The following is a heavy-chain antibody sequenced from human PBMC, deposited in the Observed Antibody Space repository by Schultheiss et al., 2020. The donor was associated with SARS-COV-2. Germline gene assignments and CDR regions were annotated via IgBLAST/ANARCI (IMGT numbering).Heavy chain of an antibody. J-gene: IGHJ6*03. CDR3: ARGGSSNQPLQYYYYMDV. Sequence: SETLSLTCTVSGGSISSSSYYWSWIRQPPGKGLEWIGEIYHSGSTNYNPSLKSRVTISVDKSKNQFSLRLTSVTAADTAVYYCARGGSSNQPLQYYYYMDVWGKGTPVTVSS. D-gene: IGHD4-11*01. CDR1: GGSISSSSYY. CDR2: IYHSGST. V-gene: IGHV4-39*07.